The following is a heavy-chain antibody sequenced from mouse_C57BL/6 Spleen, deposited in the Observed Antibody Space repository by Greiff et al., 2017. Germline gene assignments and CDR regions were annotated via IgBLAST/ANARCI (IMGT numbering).Heavy chain of an antibody. CDR3: ARSLWLRRGSWFAY. CDR1: GYTFTDYY. D-gene: IGHD2-2*01. Sequence: EVQLQQSGPELVKPGASVKISCKASGYTFTDYYMNWVKQSHGKSLEWIGDINPNNGGTSYNQKFKGKATLTVDKSSSTAYMELRSLTSEDSAVYYCARSLWLRRGSWFAYWGEEALVTVAA. V-gene: IGHV1-26*01. CDR2: INPNNGGT. J-gene: IGHJ3*01.